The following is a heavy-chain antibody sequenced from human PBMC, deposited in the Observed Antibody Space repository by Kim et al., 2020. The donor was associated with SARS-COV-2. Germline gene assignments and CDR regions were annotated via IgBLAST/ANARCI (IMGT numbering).Heavy chain of an antibody. CDR2: IYYSGST. CDR1: GGSISSYY. V-gene: IGHV4-59*13. Sequence: SETLSLTCTVSGGSISSYYWSWIRQPPGKGLEWIGYIYYSGSTNYNPSLKSRVTISVDTSKNQFSLKLSSVTAADTAVYYCARSEAGGYEYSLDYWGQGTLVTVSS. CDR3: ARSEAGGYEYSLDY. D-gene: IGHD5-12*01. J-gene: IGHJ4*02.